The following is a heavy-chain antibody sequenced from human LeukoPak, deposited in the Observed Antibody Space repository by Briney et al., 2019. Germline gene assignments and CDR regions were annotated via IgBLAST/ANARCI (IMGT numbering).Heavy chain of an antibody. Sequence: GGSLRLSCAASGFTFSSYAMSWVRQAPGKGLEWVSAISGSGGSTYYADSVKGRFTISRDNSKNTLYLQMNSLRAEDTAVYYRAKIDSGYEDYFDYWGQGTLVTVSS. V-gene: IGHV3-23*01. CDR2: ISGSGGST. D-gene: IGHD5-12*01. CDR1: GFTFSSYA. CDR3: AKIDSGYEDYFDY. J-gene: IGHJ4*02.